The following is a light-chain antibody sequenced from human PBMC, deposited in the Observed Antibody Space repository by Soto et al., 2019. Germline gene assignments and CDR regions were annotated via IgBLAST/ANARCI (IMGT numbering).Light chain of an antibody. CDR2: GAS. J-gene: IGKJ1*01. Sequence: ETVMTQSPATLSVSPGERATLSCRASQSVNSNLAWYQQKPGQAPRLLIYGASTRATGIPARFSGSGSGTEFTLTISSLQSEDFAVYYCQQYNSWPWTFGQGTKVDIK. CDR3: QQYNSWPWT. CDR1: QSVNSN. V-gene: IGKV3-15*01.